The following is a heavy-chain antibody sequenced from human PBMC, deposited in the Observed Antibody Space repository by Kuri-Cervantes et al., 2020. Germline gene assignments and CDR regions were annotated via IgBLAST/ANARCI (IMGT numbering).Heavy chain of an antibody. CDR1: GFTFSDYY. V-gene: IGHV3-11*04. Sequence: GGSLRLSCAASGFTFSDYYMSWIRQAPGKGLEWVSYISSSGSTIYYADSVKGRFSISRDNAKNSLYLQMNSLRAEDTAVYYCARDVRFGEGPLDAFDIWGQGTMVTVSS. D-gene: IGHD3-10*01. CDR2: ISSSGSTI. CDR3: ARDVRFGEGPLDAFDI. J-gene: IGHJ3*02.